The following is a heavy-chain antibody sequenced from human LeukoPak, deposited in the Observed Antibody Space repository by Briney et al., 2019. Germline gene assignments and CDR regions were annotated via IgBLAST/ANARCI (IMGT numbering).Heavy chain of an antibody. J-gene: IGHJ4*02. D-gene: IGHD6-13*01. CDR2: SNPSGGST. CDR3: ARDIRVMYSSSWYASYFDY. CDR1: GYTFTSYY. Sequence: GASVKVSCKASGYTFTSYYMHWVRQAPGQGLEWMGISNPSGGSTSYAQKFQGRVTMTRDTSTSTVYMELSSLRSEDTAVYYCARDIRVMYSSSWYASYFDYWGQGTLVTVSS. V-gene: IGHV1-46*01.